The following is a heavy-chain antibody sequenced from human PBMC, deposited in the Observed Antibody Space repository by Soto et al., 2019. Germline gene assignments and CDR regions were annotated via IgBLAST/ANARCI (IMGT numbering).Heavy chain of an antibody. J-gene: IGHJ1*01. CDR2: IHHSGST. Sequence: QVQLQESGPGLVKASQTLSLTCNVSGGSISSGGYYWTWIRQHPGKGLEWIGNIHHSGSTFYNPSLKSRVSISVDTSKNQFSLKLSSVTAADTAVHFCVRGVLSWGQGTLVTVSS. V-gene: IGHV4-31*03. CDR3: VRGVLS. CDR1: GGSISSGGYY. D-gene: IGHD3-10*01.